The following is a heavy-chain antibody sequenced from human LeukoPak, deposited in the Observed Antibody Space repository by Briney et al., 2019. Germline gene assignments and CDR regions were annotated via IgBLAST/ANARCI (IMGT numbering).Heavy chain of an antibody. CDR2: ISSSSSTI. V-gene: IGHV3-48*01. J-gene: IGHJ4*02. Sequence: QSGGSLRLSCAASGFTFSSYAMSWVRQAPGKGLEWVSYISSSSSTIYYADSVKGRFTIPRDNAKNSLYLQMNSLRAEDTAVYYCARDPDGDWGQGTLVTVSS. CDR3: ARDPDGD. D-gene: IGHD3-16*01. CDR1: GFTFSSYA.